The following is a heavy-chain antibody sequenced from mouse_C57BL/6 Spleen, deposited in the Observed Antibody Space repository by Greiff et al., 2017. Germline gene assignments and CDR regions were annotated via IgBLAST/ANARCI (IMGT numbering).Heavy chain of an antibody. V-gene: IGHV5-4*03. D-gene: IGHD1-1*01. CDR1: GFTFSSYA. J-gene: IGHJ3*01. Sequence: EVMLVESGGGLVKPGGSLKLSCAASGFTFSSYAMSWVRQTPEKRLEWVATISDGGSYIYYPDNVKGRFTISRDNAKNNLYLQMNHLKSEDTAMYYCARGYYRTWFAYWGQGTLVTVSA. CDR3: ARGYYRTWFAY. CDR2: ISDGGSYI.